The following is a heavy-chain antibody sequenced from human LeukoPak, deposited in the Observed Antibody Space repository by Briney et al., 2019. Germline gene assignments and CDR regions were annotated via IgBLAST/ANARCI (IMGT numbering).Heavy chain of an antibody. V-gene: IGHV3-74*01. CDR3: VSFYETY. CDR2: INSDGSWT. CDR1: GNYW. J-gene: IGHJ4*02. Sequence: GGSLRLSCAASGNYWMHWVRQAPGKGLVWVSHINSDGSWTSYADSVKGRFTISKDNAKNTVYLQMNNLRAEDTAVYYCVSFYETYWGRGALVTVSS. D-gene: IGHD2-2*01.